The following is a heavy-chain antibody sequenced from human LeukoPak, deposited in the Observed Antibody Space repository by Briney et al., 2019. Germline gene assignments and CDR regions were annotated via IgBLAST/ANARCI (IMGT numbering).Heavy chain of an antibody. CDR2: ISSSSSYI. CDR3: ARDDYDILTGYYHAEYFQH. D-gene: IGHD3-9*01. Sequence: GGSLRLSCAASGFTFSSYSMNWVRQAPGKGLEWVSSISSSSSYIYYVDSVKGRFTISRDNAKNSLYLQMNSLRAEDTAVYYCARDDYDILTGYYHAEYFQHWGQGTLVTVSS. CDR1: GFTFSSYS. J-gene: IGHJ1*01. V-gene: IGHV3-21*01.